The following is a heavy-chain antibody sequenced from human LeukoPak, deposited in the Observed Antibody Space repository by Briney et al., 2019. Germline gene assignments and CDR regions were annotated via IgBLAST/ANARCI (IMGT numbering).Heavy chain of an antibody. CDR1: GFTFSNAW. CDR3: TTDLGVTAYYFDY. V-gene: IGHV3-15*01. Sequence: GGSLRLSCAASGFTFSNAWMSWVRQAPGKGLEWVGRIKSKTDGGTTDYAAPVKGRFTISRDDSKNTLYLQMNSLKTEDTAVYYCTTDLGVTAYYFDYWGQGTLVTVSS. J-gene: IGHJ4*02. D-gene: IGHD2-21*02. CDR2: IKSKTDGGTT.